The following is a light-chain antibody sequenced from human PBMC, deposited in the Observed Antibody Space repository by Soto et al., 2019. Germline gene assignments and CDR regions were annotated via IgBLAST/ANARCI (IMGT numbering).Light chain of an antibody. CDR3: VLYMGSGVWV. CDR1: SGSVSTRYY. J-gene: IGLJ3*02. CDR2: GTD. Sequence: QTVVTQEPSFSVSPGGTVTLTCGLSSGSVSTRYYPSWYQQAPGQPPRTLVYGTDTRSSGVPDRFSGSILGNKAALSITGAQADDEADYYCVLYMGSGVWVFGGGTQLPVL. V-gene: IGLV8-61*01.